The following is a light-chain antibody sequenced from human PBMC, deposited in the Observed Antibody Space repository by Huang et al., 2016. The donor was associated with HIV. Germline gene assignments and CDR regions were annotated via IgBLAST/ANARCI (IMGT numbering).Light chain of an antibody. J-gene: IGKJ1*01. CDR3: QQSHSSSAWT. V-gene: IGKV1-39*01. CDR1: QNIHRY. CDR2: GAS. Sequence: DIQMTQSPSSLSASIGDRVTITCRAGQNIHRYLNWYQQKPGKAPKLLIFGASNWHSGGPSRCSGSRSGTDFILTINSLQPEDFATYYCQQSHSSSAWTFGQGTRVEIK.